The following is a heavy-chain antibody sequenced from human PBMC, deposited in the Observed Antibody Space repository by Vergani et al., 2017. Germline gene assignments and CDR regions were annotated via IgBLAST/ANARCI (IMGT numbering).Heavy chain of an antibody. CDR1: GFTFSSYW. Sequence: EVQLVESGGGLVQPGGSLRLSCAASGFTFSSYWMSWVRQAPGKGLEWVANIKQDGSEKYYVDSVKGRFTISRDNAKNSLYLQMNSLRAEDTAVYYCARRELAGDWVFNYYYYGMDVWGQGTTVTVSS. J-gene: IGHJ6*02. CDR3: ARRELAGDWVFNYYYYGMDV. V-gene: IGHV3-7*02. D-gene: IGHD1-1*01. CDR2: IKQDGSEK.